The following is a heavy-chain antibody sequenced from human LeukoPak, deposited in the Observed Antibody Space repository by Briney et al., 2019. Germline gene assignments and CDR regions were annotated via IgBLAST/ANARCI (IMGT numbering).Heavy chain of an antibody. D-gene: IGHD4-17*01. CDR1: GFTFSSYA. CDR2: INSDGSST. Sequence: GGSLRLSCAASGFTFSSYAMSWVRQAPGKGLVWVSRINSDGSSTSYADSVKGRFAISRDNSKNTLYLQMNSLRAEDMAVYYCAKDYYYGDSTFDYWGQGTLVTVSS. J-gene: IGHJ4*02. V-gene: IGHV3-23*01. CDR3: AKDYYYGDSTFDY.